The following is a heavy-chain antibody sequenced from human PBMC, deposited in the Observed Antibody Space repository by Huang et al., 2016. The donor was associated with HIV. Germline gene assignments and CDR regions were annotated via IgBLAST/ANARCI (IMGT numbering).Heavy chain of an antibody. CDR1: GYTFTDYF. D-gene: IGHD2-15*01. V-gene: IGHV1-2*02. CDR2: INPLSGVT. CDR3: ARTPYSGSHPDY. J-gene: IGHJ4*02. Sequence: QVQMVQSGAEVKKPGASVKVSCRTSGYTFTDYFVHWVRQAPGQGLQWMASINPLSGVTNYAQKFQGRVTMNRDTSIRTVYMELNRLRSDDTALYYCARTPYSGSHPDYWGQGTLVTVSS.